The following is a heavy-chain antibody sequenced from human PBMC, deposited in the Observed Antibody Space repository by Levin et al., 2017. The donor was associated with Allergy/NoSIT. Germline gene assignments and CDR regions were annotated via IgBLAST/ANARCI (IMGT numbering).Heavy chain of an antibody. CDR3: ASSRAGVFDY. D-gene: IGHD2-8*01. CDR2: INGDATST. J-gene: IGHJ4*02. V-gene: IGHV3-74*01. Sequence: PGGSLRLSCAASGFTFSTYWMQWVRQAPGKGLVWVSRINGDATSTAYADSVKGRFAISRDNAKNTLYLQMNSLSAEDTAVYYCASSRAGVFDYWGQGTLVTVSS. CDR1: GFTFSTYW.